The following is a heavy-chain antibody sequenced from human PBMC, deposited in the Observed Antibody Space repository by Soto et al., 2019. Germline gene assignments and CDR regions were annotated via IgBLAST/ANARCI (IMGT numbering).Heavy chain of an antibody. CDR1: GFTFDDYA. CDR2: ISWDSGTL. D-gene: IGHD2-2*02. V-gene: IGHV3-9*01. J-gene: IGHJ5*02. CDR3: AQGLYPTMACPLDP. Sequence: EVQLVESGGGLVQPGRSLRLSCAASGFTFDDYAMHWVRQVPGKGLEWISGISWDSGTLGYADSVKGRFISSRDDAKKSLFLQMNSLRGEDTALYYGAQGLYPTMACPLDPWGQGTLVTVSS.